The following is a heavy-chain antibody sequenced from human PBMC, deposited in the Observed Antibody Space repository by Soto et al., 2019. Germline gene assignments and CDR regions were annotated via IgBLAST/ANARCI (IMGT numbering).Heavy chain of an antibody. D-gene: IGHD3-22*01. V-gene: IGHV1-69*04. Sequence: SVKVSCKASGGTFSSYTISWVRQAPGQGLEWMGRIIPILGIANYAQKFQGRVTITADKSTSTAYMELSSLRSEDTAVYYCARDSAMYYYDSSGYSAFDIWGQGTMVNV. CDR1: GGTFSSYT. J-gene: IGHJ3*02. CDR3: ARDSAMYYYDSSGYSAFDI. CDR2: IIPILGIA.